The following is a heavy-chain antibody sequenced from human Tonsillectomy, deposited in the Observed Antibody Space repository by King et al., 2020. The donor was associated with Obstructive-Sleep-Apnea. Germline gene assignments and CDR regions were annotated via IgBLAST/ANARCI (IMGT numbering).Heavy chain of an antibody. CDR1: GFTFSSYW. Sequence: VQLVESGGGLVQPGGSLRLSCAASGFTFSSYWMTWVRQAPGKGLEWVANKKQDGREKYYVDSVKGRFTISRDNAKNSLYLQMNSLRAEDTAVYYCAREIGVRSHLEYWGQGTLVTVSS. D-gene: IGHD3-10*01. CDR2: KKQDGREK. J-gene: IGHJ4*02. CDR3: AREIGVRSHLEY. V-gene: IGHV3-7*03.